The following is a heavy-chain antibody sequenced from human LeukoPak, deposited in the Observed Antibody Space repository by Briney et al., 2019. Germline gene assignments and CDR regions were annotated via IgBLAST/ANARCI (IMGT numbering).Heavy chain of an antibody. D-gene: IGHD2-15*01. V-gene: IGHV4-39*07. CDR2: INHSGST. CDR3: ASYCSGGSCYSFGLGY. CDR1: GGSISSSSYY. J-gene: IGHJ4*02. Sequence: SETLSLTCTVSGGSISSSSYYWGWIRQPPGKGLEWIGEINHSGSTNYNPSLKSRVTISVDTSKNQFSLKLSSVTAADTAVYYCASYCSGGSCYSFGLGYWGQGTLVTVSS.